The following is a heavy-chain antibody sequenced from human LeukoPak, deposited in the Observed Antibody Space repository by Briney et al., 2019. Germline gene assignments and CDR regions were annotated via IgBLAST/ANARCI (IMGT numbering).Heavy chain of an antibody. J-gene: IGHJ5*02. V-gene: IGHV4-31*03. CDR2: IYYTGST. CDR1: GGSISSGGYY. Sequence: KPSETLSLTCTVSGGSISSGGYYWNWIRQHPGRGLEWIGYIYYTGSTYYNPSLKSRVTISVDTSNNQFSLKLSSVTAADTAVYYCARGAMPDARNYDSSGLIDTWGQGTLVTISS. CDR3: ARGAMPDARNYDSSGLIDT. D-gene: IGHD3-22*01.